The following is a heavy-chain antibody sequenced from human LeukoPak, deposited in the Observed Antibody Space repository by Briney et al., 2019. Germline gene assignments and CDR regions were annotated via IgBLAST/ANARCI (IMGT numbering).Heavy chain of an antibody. J-gene: IGHJ4*02. Sequence: SETLSLTCTVSGGSISSSSYYWGWIRQPPGKGLEWIGSIYYSGSTYYNPSLKSRVTISVDTSKNQFSLKLSSVTAADTAVYYCATVARTGTTPDFDYWGQGTLVTVSS. CDR1: GGSISSSSYY. V-gene: IGHV4-39*07. CDR3: ATVARTGTTPDFDY. CDR2: IYYSGST. D-gene: IGHD1-1*01.